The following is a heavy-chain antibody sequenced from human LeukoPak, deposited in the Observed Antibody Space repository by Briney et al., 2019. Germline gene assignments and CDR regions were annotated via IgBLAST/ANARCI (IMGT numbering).Heavy chain of an antibody. CDR2: ISSSSSTI. Sequence: GGSLRLSCGASGFTFSSYYMNWVRQAPGKGLEWVSYISSSSSTIYYADSVKGRFTISRDNAKNSLYLQMNSLRAEDTAVYYCASGGQQWLVYYFDYWGQGTLVTVSS. J-gene: IGHJ4*02. D-gene: IGHD6-19*01. CDR3: ASGGQQWLVYYFDY. CDR1: GFTFSSYY. V-gene: IGHV3-48*01.